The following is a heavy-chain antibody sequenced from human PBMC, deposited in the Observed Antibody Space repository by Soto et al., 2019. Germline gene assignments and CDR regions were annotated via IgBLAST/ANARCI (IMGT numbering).Heavy chain of an antibody. V-gene: IGHV1-3*01. CDR1: GYTFTTYA. D-gene: IGHD2-8*01. J-gene: IGHJ4*02. CDR2: VNAANGQT. CDR3: AREVRGTSVLGY. Sequence: ASVKVSCKASGYTFTTYAIQWLRRAPGERLEWMGWVNAANGQTKYSQKFQGRVTITGDTSATTAYMDLSSLTSEDTAVYYCAREVRGTSVLGYWGQGTLVTVSS.